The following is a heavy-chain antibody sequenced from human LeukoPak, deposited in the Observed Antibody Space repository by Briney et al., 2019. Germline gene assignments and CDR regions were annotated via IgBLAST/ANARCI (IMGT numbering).Heavy chain of an antibody. V-gene: IGHV1-69*06. J-gene: IGHJ5*02. Sequence: EASVKVSCKASGGTFSSYAISWVRQAPGQGLEWMGGIIPIFGTANYAQKFQGRVTITADKSTSTAYMELSSLRSEDTAVYYCARGLHSSGWKGLLYTWGQGTLVTVSS. CDR3: ARGLHSSGWKGLLYT. D-gene: IGHD6-19*01. CDR1: GGTFSSYA. CDR2: IIPIFGTA.